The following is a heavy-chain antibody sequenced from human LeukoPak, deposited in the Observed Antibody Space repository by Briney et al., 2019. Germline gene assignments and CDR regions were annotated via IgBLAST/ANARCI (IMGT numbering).Heavy chain of an antibody. V-gene: IGHV1-69*04. Sequence: SVKVSCKASGGTFSSYAISWVRQAPGQGLEWMGRIIPILRIANYAQKFQGRVTITADKSTSTAYMELSSLRSEDTAVYYCARGTVYGDYVGIDYWGQGTLVTVSS. D-gene: IGHD4-17*01. CDR1: GGTFSSYA. CDR2: IIPILRIA. CDR3: ARGTVYGDYVGIDY. J-gene: IGHJ4*02.